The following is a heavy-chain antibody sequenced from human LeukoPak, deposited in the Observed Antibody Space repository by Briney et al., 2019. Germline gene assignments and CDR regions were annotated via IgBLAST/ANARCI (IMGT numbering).Heavy chain of an antibody. D-gene: IGHD5-18*01. CDR2: INSDGSST. CDR1: GFTFSSYW. J-gene: IGHJ4*02. Sequence: GGSLRLSCAASGFTFSSYWMHWVRQAPGKGLVWVSRINSDGSSTSYADSVKGRFTISRDSAKNTLYLQMNSLRAEDTAVYYCAREEIQLWSFDYWGQGTLVTVSS. V-gene: IGHV3-74*01. CDR3: AREEIQLWSFDY.